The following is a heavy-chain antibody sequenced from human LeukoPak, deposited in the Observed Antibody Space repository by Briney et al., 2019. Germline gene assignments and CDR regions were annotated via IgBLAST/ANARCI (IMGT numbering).Heavy chain of an antibody. V-gene: IGHV4-34*01. D-gene: IGHD3-10*01. CDR3: ARGGTDGLLWFGESHDWFDP. J-gene: IGHJ5*02. Sequence: SETLSLTCAVYGGSFSGYYWSWIRQPPGKGLEWIGEINHSGSTNYNPSLKSRVTISVDTSKNQFSLKLSSVTAADTAVYYCARGGTDGLLWFGESHDWFDPWGQGTLVTVSS. CDR2: INHSGST. CDR1: GGSFSGYY.